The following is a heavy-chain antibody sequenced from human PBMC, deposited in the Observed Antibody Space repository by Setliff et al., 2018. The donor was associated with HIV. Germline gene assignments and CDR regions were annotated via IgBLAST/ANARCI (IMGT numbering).Heavy chain of an antibody. D-gene: IGHD1-7*01. CDR2: ISFDGSHK. V-gene: IGHV3-30*04. CDR3: AKDRGNYRGFDS. J-gene: IGHJ4*02. CDR1: GFAFIDFS. Sequence: GGSLRLSCVASGFAFIDFSMFWARQAPGKGLEWVAVISFDGSHKYYADSLKGRFTISRDNSINTIYLQMNSLRTEDTAVYYCAKDRGNYRGFDSWGQGTLGTVSS.